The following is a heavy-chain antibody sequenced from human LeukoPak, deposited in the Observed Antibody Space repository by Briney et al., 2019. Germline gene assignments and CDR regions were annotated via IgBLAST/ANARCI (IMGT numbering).Heavy chain of an antibody. CDR3: ARGGEKGGYYFDY. Sequence: GGSLRLSCAASGFTVSSNYMSWVRQAPGKGLEWVSVIYSGGGTYYADSVKGRFTISRDNSKNTLYLQMNSLRAEDTAVYYCARGGEKGGYYFDYWGQGTLVTVSS. J-gene: IGHJ4*02. D-gene: IGHD6-13*01. V-gene: IGHV3-53*01. CDR1: GFTVSSNY. CDR2: IYSGGGT.